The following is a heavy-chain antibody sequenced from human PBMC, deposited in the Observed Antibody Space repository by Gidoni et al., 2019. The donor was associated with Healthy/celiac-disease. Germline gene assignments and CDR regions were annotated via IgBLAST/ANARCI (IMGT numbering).Heavy chain of an antibody. CDR3: ARGKPSNPEYSSRYEDAFDI. Sequence: QVTLKESGPVLVKPTETLTLTCTVSGFSLSNARMGVSWIRQPPGKALEWLAHIFSNDEKSYSTSLKSRLTISKDTSKSQVVLTMTNMDPVDTATYYCARGKPSNPEYSSRYEDAFDIWGQGTMVTVSS. V-gene: IGHV2-26*01. CDR2: IFSNDEK. J-gene: IGHJ3*02. D-gene: IGHD6-6*01. CDR1: GFSLSNARMG.